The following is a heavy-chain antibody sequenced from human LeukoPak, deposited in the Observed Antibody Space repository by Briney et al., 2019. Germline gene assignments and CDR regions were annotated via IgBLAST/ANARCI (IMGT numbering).Heavy chain of an antibody. Sequence: GGSLRLSCAASGFTVSSYWMNWARQAAGKGLEWEASINHNGNVNYYVDSVKGRFTISRDNAKNSLYLQMSNLRAEDTAVYFCARGGGLDVWGQGATVTVSS. D-gene: IGHD3-16*01. CDR3: ARGGGLDV. CDR1: GFTVSSYW. V-gene: IGHV3-7*03. CDR2: INHNGNVN. J-gene: IGHJ6*02.